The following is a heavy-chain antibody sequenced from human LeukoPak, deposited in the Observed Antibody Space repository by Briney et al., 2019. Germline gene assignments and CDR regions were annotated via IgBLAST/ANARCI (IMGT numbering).Heavy chain of an antibody. V-gene: IGHV3-53*01. D-gene: IGHD3-10*01. Sequence: PGGSLRLSCAASGFTVSSNYMSWVRQAPGKGLEWVPVIYSGGSTYYADSVKGRFTISRDNSKNTLYLQMNGLRAEDTAVYYCARDTRLYSGSGSYFLDYWGQGTLVTVSS. J-gene: IGHJ4*02. CDR2: IYSGGST. CDR1: GFTVSSNY. CDR3: ARDTRLYSGSGSYFLDY.